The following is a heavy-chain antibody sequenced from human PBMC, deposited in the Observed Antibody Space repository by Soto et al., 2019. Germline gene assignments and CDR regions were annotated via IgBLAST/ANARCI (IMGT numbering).Heavy chain of an antibody. D-gene: IGHD3-22*01. J-gene: IGHJ4*02. V-gene: IGHV5-51*01. CDR3: ARQRLWGTSGYYYFEN. CDR2: IYPGDSDT. CDR1: GNIFSNYW. Sequence: GESLKISCKGSGNIFSNYWIGWVRQMPGKGLEWMGIIYPGDSDTRYSPSFQGQVTITVDKSINTAYLQWSRLKASDTAIYYCARQRLWGTSGYYYFENWGQGTLVTVSS.